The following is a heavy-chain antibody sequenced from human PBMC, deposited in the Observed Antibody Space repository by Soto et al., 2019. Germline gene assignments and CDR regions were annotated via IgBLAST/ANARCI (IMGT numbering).Heavy chain of an antibody. CDR2: ISGYNANT. J-gene: IGHJ4*02. CDR3: ARETRIAAAGTGY. D-gene: IGHD6-13*01. V-gene: IGHV1-18*04. Sequence: ASVKVSCKASGYTFTNHGISWVRQAPGQGLEWVGWISGYNANTKYAQKFQGRVTMSTDTSTNTAYMELRSLRSDDTAVYYCARETRIAAAGTGYWGQGTLVTVSS. CDR1: GYTFTNHG.